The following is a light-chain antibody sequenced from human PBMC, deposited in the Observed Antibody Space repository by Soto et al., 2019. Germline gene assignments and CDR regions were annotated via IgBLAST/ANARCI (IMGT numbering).Light chain of an antibody. CDR3: QQRDNWPPTEA. J-gene: IGKJ1*01. CDR2: DTS. V-gene: IGKV3-11*01. Sequence: ELVLTQSPDSLSLSPGERATISCRASQSVSSYLAWYQQKPGQAPSLLIYDTSNRATGIPARFSGSGSGTDSTLTITSLEPEDFAVYSCQQRDNWPPTEAFGQGTKV. CDR1: QSVSSY.